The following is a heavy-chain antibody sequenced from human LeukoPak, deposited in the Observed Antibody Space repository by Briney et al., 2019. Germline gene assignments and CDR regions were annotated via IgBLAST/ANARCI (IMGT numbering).Heavy chain of an antibody. D-gene: IGHD3-3*01. CDR3: ARLDDLWSGYYYY. CDR2: IYPGDSDT. J-gene: IGHJ4*02. CDR1: GYSFTSYW. V-gene: IGHV5-51*01. Sequence: GESLKSSCKGSGYSFTSYWIGWVRQMPGKGLEWMGIIYPGDSDTKYSPPFQGQVTISADKSISTAYLQWSSLKASDTAMYYCARLDDLWSGYYYYWGQGTLVTVSS.